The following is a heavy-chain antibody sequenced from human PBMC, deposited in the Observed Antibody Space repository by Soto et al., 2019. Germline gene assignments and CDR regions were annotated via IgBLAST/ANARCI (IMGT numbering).Heavy chain of an antibody. CDR2: IIPIFGPA. V-gene: IGHV1-69*13. CDR1: GGTFSSHS. Sequence: SVKVSCKSSGGTFSSHSINWVRQAPGQGLEWMGGIIPIFGPANFAKKFQGRVTITADESTATAYMELSSLTSEDTAVYYCATGSFTSTGGRIGYHYNAMDVWGQGTTVTVSS. D-gene: IGHD1-1*01. CDR3: ATGSFTSTGGRIGYHYNAMDV. J-gene: IGHJ6*02.